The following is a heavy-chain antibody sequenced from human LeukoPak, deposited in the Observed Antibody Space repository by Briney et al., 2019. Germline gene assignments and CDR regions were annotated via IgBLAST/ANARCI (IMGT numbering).Heavy chain of an antibody. CDR3: ARDRGGDYGRGRYYYYYYMDV. CDR2: INPSGGST. D-gene: IGHD4-17*01. Sequence: ASVKVSCKASGYTFTSYYMHWVRLAPGQGLEWMGIINPSGGSTSYAQKFQGRVTMTRDTSTSTVYMELSSLRSEDTAVYYCARDRGGDYGRGRYYYYYYMDVWGKGTTVTVSS. CDR1: GYTFTSYY. J-gene: IGHJ6*03. V-gene: IGHV1-46*01.